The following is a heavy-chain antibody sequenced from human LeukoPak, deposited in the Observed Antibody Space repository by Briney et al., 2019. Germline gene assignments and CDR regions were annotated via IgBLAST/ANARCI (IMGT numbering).Heavy chain of an antibody. D-gene: IGHD3-9*01. J-gene: IGHJ6*03. CDR3: ARTYFDWLLSDYYYYMDV. V-gene: IGHV4-39*07. CDR2: VYHNGST. Sequence: SETLSLTCTVSGGSISSYSYYWGWIRQPPGKGLEWIGSVYHNGSTYYNPSLKSRVTISVDTSKNQFSLKLSSVTAADTAVYYCARTYFDWLLSDYYYYMDVWGKGTTVTISS. CDR1: GGSISSYSYY.